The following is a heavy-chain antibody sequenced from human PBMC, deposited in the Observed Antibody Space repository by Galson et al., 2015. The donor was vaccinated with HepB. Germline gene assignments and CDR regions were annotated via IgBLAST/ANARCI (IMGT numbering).Heavy chain of an antibody. CDR3: ARAAVAGLFDY. Sequence: SLRLSCAASGFTFSSYAMHWVRQAPGKGLEWVAVISYDGSNKYYADSVKGRFTISRDNSKNTLYLQMNSLRAEDTAVYYCARAAVAGLFDYWGQGTLVTVSS. D-gene: IGHD6-19*01. J-gene: IGHJ4*02. CDR1: GFTFSSYA. V-gene: IGHV3-30-3*01. CDR2: ISYDGSNK.